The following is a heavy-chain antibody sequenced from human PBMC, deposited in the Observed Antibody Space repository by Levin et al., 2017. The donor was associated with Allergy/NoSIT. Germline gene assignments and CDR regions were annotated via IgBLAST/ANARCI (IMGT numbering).Heavy chain of an antibody. CDR1: GYSFTSYW. D-gene: IGHD6-19*01. CDR2: IDPSDSYT. J-gene: IGHJ3*02. V-gene: IGHV5-10-1*01. Sequence: PGESLKISCKGSGYSFTSYWISWVRQMPGKGLEWMGRIDPSDSYTNYSPSFQGHVTISADKSISTAYLQWSSLKASDTAMYYCARRLLSSSGWYEENAFDIWGQGTMVTVSS. CDR3: ARRLLSSSGWYEENAFDI.